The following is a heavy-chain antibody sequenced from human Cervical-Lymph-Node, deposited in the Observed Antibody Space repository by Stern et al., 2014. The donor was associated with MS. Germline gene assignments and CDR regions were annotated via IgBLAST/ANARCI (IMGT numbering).Heavy chain of an antibody. J-gene: IGHJ5*01. CDR1: GFNIVTYS. CDR3: ASTSGWFDS. Sequence: EVQLVESGGGLVKPGGSLTLSCAASGFNIVTYSMNWVRQAPGKGLEWVSFITSDSSNIKYADAVRGRFTITRDNAKNSLFLHMSGLRVEDTTVYYCASTSGWFDSWGQGIQVTVSS. CDR2: ITSDSSNI. V-gene: IGHV3-21*01.